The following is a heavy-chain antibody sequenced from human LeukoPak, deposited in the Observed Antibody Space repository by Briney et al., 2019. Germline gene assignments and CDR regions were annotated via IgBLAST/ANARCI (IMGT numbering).Heavy chain of an antibody. CDR1: GFTFSSYA. CDR3: ARLEMATILDY. V-gene: IGHV3-23*01. D-gene: IGHD5-24*01. CDR2: ISGSGGST. Sequence: GSLSLSCAASGFTFSSYAMHWVRPAPGKGLEWVSAISGSGGSTYYADSVKGRFTISRDNSKNTLYLQMNSLRAEDTAVYYCARLEMATILDYWGQGTLVTVSS. J-gene: IGHJ4*02.